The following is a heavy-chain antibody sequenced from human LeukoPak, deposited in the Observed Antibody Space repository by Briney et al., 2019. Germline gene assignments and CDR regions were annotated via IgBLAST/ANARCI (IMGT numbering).Heavy chain of an antibody. CDR1: GGSISSGGYY. J-gene: IGHJ4*02. CDR2: IYYSGST. CDR3: ARVGSVPGNIVVVPAAIDY. Sequence: KPSETLSLTCTVSGGSISSGGYYWSWIRQHPGQGLEWIGYIYYSGSTYYNPSLKSRVTISVDTSKNQFSLKLSSVTAADTAVYYCARVGSVPGNIVVVPAAIDYWGQGTLVTVSS. V-gene: IGHV4-31*03. D-gene: IGHD2-2*01.